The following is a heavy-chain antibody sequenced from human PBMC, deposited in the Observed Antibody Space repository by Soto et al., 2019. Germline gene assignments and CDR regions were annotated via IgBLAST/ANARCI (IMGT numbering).Heavy chain of an antibody. V-gene: IGHV1-46*01. Sequence: ASVKVSFKASGYTFTSYYMHWVRQAPGQGLEWMGIINPSGGSTSYAQKFQGRVTMTTDTSTSTAYMELRSLRSDDTAVYYCARSAYGDYPNFDYLGQGTQVTVSS. CDR2: INPSGGST. D-gene: IGHD4-17*01. CDR1: GYTFTSYY. CDR3: ARSAYGDYPNFDY. J-gene: IGHJ4*02.